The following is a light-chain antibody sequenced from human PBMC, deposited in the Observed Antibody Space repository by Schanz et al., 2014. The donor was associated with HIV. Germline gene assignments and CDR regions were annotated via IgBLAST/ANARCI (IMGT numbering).Light chain of an antibody. CDR1: SSDIGTYNL. CDR2: EAS. Sequence: QSALTQPASVSGSPGQSITISCTGTSSDIGTYNLVSWYQQHPGKAPKLMIFEASKRPSGVSNRFSGSRSGNTASLTISGLQAEDEAHYYCASYTHNIVWVFGGGTKLTVL. V-gene: IGLV2-14*02. J-gene: IGLJ3*02. CDR3: ASYTHNIVWV.